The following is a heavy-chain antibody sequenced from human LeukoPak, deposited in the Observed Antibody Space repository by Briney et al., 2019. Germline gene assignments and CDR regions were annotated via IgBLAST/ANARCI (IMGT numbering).Heavy chain of an antibody. J-gene: IGHJ3*01. V-gene: IGHV3-21*01. Sequence: PGGSLRLSCAASGFTFSTYNMNWVRQAPGKGLEWVSSISGSSSYIYYADSVKGRFTISRDNAKNSLSLQVNSLRAEDTAVYYCARDLIIAVAGSDLWGQGTMVTVSS. CDR2: ISGSSSYI. D-gene: IGHD6-19*01. CDR1: GFTFSTYN. CDR3: ARDLIIAVAGSDL.